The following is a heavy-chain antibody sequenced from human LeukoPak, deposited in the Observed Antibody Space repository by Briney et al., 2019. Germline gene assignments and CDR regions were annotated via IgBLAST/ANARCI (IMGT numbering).Heavy chain of an antibody. V-gene: IGHV4-38-2*01. CDR3: ARGMDV. Sequence: MASETLSLTCAVSGYSISSGYYWGWSRQPPGKGLEWIGSIYHSGSTYYNPSLKSRVTISVDTSKNQFSLKLSSVTAADTAVYYCARGMDVWGKGTTVTVSS. J-gene: IGHJ6*04. CDR1: GYSISSGYY. CDR2: IYHSGST.